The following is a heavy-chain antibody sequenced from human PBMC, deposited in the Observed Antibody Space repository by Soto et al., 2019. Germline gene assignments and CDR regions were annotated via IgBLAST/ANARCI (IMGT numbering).Heavy chain of an antibody. Sequence: ASVKVSCKASGYTFTTYDISWVRQATGQGLEWMGWMNPYSGNTGYAQKFQGRVTVTRNTSISTVYMELSGLNTEDTAVYYCAADTPTFGQGEFEYWGQGTQVTVSS. D-gene: IGHD5-18*01. J-gene: IGHJ4*02. V-gene: IGHV1-8*01. CDR1: GYTFTTYD. CDR3: AADTPTFGQGEFEY. CDR2: MNPYSGNT.